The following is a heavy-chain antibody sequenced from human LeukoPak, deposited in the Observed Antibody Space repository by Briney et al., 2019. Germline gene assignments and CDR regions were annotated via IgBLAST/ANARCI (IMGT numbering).Heavy chain of an antibody. CDR2: IIPILGIA. J-gene: IGHJ4*02. D-gene: IGHD2-2*01. CDR1: GGTFSSYT. V-gene: IGHV1-69*02. Sequence: SVKVSCKASGGTFSSYTICWVRQAPGQGLEWMGRIIPILGIANYAQKFQGRVTITADKSTSTAYMELSSLRSEDTAVYYCASTGYQLTIDYYFDYWGQGTLVTASS. CDR3: ASTGYQLTIDYYFDY.